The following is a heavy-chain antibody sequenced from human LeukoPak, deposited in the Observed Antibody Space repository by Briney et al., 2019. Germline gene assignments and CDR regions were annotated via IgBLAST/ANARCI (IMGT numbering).Heavy chain of an antibody. J-gene: IGHJ3*02. CDR1: GGSISSSSYY. V-gene: IGHV4-39*01. Sequence: PSETLSLTCTVSGGSISSSSYYWGWIRQPPGKGLEWIVSIYYSGSTYYNPSLKSRVTISVDTSKNQFSLKLSSVTAADTAVYYCARAPGMVIHYAAFDIWGQGTMVTVSS. CDR3: ARAPGMVIHYAAFDI. CDR2: IYYSGST. D-gene: IGHD3-22*01.